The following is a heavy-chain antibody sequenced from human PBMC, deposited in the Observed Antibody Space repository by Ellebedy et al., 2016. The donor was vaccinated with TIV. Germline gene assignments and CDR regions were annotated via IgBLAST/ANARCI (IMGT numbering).Heavy chain of an antibody. J-gene: IGHJ4*02. CDR2: INEDGTKK. CDR3: VRARNYALDS. Sequence: PGGSLRLSCAASGFTFSSYWMHWVRQAPGKGLEWVANINEDGTKKHYVDSVRGRFTISRDYAGNSLFLQMNSLRVEDTAVYFCVRARNYALDSWGQGTLVTVSS. V-gene: IGHV3-7*01. CDR1: GFTFSSYW. D-gene: IGHD3-16*01.